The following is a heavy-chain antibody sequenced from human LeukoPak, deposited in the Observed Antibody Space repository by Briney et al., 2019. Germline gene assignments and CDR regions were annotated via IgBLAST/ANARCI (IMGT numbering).Heavy chain of an antibody. Sequence: ASVKVSCKASGYTFTSYGTSWVRQAPGQGLEWMGWISAYNGNTNYAQKLQGRVTMTTDTSTSTAYMELRSLRSDDTAVYYCARGAEMVNADFGAFDIWGQGTMVTVSS. J-gene: IGHJ3*02. CDR2: ISAYNGNT. CDR1: GYTFTSYG. CDR3: ARGAEMVNADFGAFDI. V-gene: IGHV1-18*01. D-gene: IGHD5-18*01.